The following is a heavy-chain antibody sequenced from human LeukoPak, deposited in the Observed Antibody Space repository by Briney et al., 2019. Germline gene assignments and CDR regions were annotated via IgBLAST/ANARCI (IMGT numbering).Heavy chain of an antibody. J-gene: IGHJ6*02. CDR1: GFTFSSYE. V-gene: IGHV3-48*03. CDR2: ISSSGSTI. Sequence: PGGSLRLSCAASGFTFSSYEMNWVRQAPGKGLEWVSYISSSGSTIYYAGSVKGRFTISRDNAKNSLYLQMNSPRAEDTAVYYCAREQPDSSKYYYGMDVWGQGTTVTVSS. CDR3: AREQPDSSKYYYGMDV. D-gene: IGHD6-13*01.